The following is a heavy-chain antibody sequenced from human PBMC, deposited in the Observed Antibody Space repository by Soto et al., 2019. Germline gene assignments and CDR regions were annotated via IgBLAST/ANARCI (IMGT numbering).Heavy chain of an antibody. CDR1: GYTFTGYY. V-gene: IGHV1-2*02. D-gene: IGHD3-9*01. CDR3: ARDLAYDILTGTPLDAFDI. Sequence: ASVKVSCEASGYTFTGYYMHWVRQAPGQGLGWMGWINPNSGGTNYAQKFQGRVTMTRDTSISTAYMELSRLRSDDTAVYYCARDLAYDILTGTPLDAFDIWGQGTMVTVS. J-gene: IGHJ3*02. CDR2: INPNSGGT.